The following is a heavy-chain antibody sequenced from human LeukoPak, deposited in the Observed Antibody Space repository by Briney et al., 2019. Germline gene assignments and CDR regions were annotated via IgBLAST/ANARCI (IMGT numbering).Heavy chain of an antibody. Sequence: SETLSLTCTVSGGSISSYYWSWIRQPPGKGLEWIGYIYYSGSTNYNPSLKSRVTISVDTSKNQFSLKLSSVTAADTAVYYCAVRRSGGTYYFDYWGQGTLVTVSS. V-gene: IGHV4-59*01. CDR2: IYYSGST. CDR1: GGSISSYY. D-gene: IGHD2-15*01. CDR3: AVRRSGGTYYFDY. J-gene: IGHJ4*02.